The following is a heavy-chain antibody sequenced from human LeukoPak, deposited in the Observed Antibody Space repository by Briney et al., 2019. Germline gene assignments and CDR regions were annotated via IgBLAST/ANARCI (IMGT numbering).Heavy chain of an antibody. CDR1: GFTFSSYG. V-gene: IGHV3-33*01. CDR2: IWYDGSNK. D-gene: IGHD6-13*01. CDR3: ARGGWGSSLNWFDP. J-gene: IGHJ5*02. Sequence: PGRPLRLSCAASGFTFSSYGMHWVRQAPGKGLEWVAVIWYDGSNKYYADSVKGRFTISRDNSKNTLYLQMNSLRAEDTAVYYCARGGWGSSLNWFDPWGQGTLVTVSS.